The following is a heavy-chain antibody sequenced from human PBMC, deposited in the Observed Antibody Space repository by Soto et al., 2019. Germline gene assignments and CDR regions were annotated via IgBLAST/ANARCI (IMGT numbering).Heavy chain of an antibody. Sequence: EVKLLQSGGGVVPPGGSLRLSCATSGFTFNTYPMTWVRQAPGKGLEWVSSISSTAGKTSSYADSVKGRFAISRDFSDNTVYLQMDNLRVGDTAVYFCAKGVLSFHYGMEVWGQGTTVTVSS. J-gene: IGHJ6*02. CDR2: ISSTAGKTS. V-gene: IGHV3-23*01. CDR1: GFTFNTYP. D-gene: IGHD3-10*01. CDR3: AKGVLSFHYGMEV.